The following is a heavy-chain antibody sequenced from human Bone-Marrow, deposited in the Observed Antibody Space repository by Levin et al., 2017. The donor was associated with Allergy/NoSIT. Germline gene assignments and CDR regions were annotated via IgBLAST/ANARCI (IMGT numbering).Heavy chain of an antibody. CDR3: ARRSCSGGSCFPSH. D-gene: IGHD2-15*01. CDR1: GFTFSSYA. V-gene: IGHV3-30-3*01. Sequence: GESLKISCAASGFTFSSYAMHWVRQAPGKGLEWVAVISYDGSNKYYADSVKGRFTISRDNSKNTLYLQMNSLRAEDTAVYYCARRSCSGGSCFPSHWGQGTLVTVSS. J-gene: IGHJ4*02. CDR2: ISYDGSNK.